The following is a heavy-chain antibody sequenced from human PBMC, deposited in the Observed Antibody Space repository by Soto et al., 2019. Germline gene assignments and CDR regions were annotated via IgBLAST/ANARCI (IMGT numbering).Heavy chain of an antibody. CDR3: VKDESINWYSGHFRH. CDR2: INWNSGSI. J-gene: IGHJ1*01. Sequence: EVQLVESGGGLVQLGRSLRLSCAASGFTFDDNAMHWFRQVPGKGLEWVSGINWNSGSIGYGDSVKGRFAISRDNAKNSLHLQMNSLSAEDTAFYYCVKDESINWYSGHFRHWGQGTLVTVSS. V-gene: IGHV3-9*01. CDR1: GFTFDDNA. D-gene: IGHD6-13*01.